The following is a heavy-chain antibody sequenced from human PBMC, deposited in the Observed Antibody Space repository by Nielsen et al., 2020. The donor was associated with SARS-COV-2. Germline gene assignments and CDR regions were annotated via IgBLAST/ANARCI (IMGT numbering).Heavy chain of an antibody. CDR3: ARDPTGGIAAAGTLRFDY. V-gene: IGHV6-1*01. CDR1: GDSVSSNSAA. Sequence: SQTLSLTCAISGDSVSSNSAAWNWIRQSPSRGLEWLGRTYYRSKWYNDYAVSVKSRITINPDTSKNQFSLQLNSVTPEDTAVYYCARDPTGGIAAAGTLRFDYWGQGTLVTVSS. CDR2: TYYRSKWYN. J-gene: IGHJ4*02. D-gene: IGHD6-13*01.